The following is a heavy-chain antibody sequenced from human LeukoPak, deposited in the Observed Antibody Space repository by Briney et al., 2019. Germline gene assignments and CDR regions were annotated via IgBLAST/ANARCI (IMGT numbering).Heavy chain of an antibody. CDR1: GFTFSHFP. J-gene: IGHJ4*02. CDR2: VSSDGGST. Sequence: PGGSLRLSCSTSGFTFSHFPMHWVRQTPGKGLEYVSAVSSDGGSTYYADSVRGRFTISRDNSKNILSLQMGSLRAEDTAVYYCVKAILFGSVSYYADWGQGTLVTVSS. V-gene: IGHV3-64D*09. D-gene: IGHD3-22*01. CDR3: VKAILFGSVSYYAD.